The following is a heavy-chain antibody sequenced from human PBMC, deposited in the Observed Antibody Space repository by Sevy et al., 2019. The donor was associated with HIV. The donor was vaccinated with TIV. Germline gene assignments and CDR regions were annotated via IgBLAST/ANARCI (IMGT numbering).Heavy chain of an antibody. J-gene: IGHJ4*02. CDR3: AKEGGSHYDTSGSFDD. CDR2: ISGSGSST. CDR1: GFIFRIYA. V-gene: IGHV3-23*01. Sequence: GGSLRLSCTTSGFIFRIYAMSWVRQAPGNGLEWVSAISGSGSSTYYANSVKGRFTISRDNSKNTLYLQMNSLRAEDTAVFYCAKEGGSHYDTSGSFDDWGQGARVTVSS. D-gene: IGHD3-22*01.